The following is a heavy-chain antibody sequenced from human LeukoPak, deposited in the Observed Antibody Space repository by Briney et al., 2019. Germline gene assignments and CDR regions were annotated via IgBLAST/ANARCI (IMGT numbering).Heavy chain of an antibody. D-gene: IGHD4-11*01. CDR3: ARVFEVTTPFDY. V-gene: IGHV1-18*04. CDR2: ISAYNSNK. Sequence: ASVKVSCKASGYTFTSYGISWVRQAPGQGLEWVAWISAYNSNKNSAEKFQGRVTMTIDTSTSTAYMELRSLRSDDTAVYYCARVFEVTTPFDYWGQGTLVTVSS. J-gene: IGHJ4*02. CDR1: GYTFTSYG.